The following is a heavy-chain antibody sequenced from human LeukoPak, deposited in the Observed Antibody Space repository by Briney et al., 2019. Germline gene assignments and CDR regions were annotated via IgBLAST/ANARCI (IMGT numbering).Heavy chain of an antibody. D-gene: IGHD4-17*01. CDR2: ISYDGSNK. CDR3: AREWAYGDATMGPGY. CDR1: GFTFSSYA. J-gene: IGHJ4*02. Sequence: GRSLRLSCAASGFTFSSYAIHWVRQAPGKGLEWVAVISYDGSNKYYADSVKGRFTISRDNSKNTLYLQMNSLRAEDTAVYYCAREWAYGDATMGPGYWGQGTLVTVSS. V-gene: IGHV3-30-3*01.